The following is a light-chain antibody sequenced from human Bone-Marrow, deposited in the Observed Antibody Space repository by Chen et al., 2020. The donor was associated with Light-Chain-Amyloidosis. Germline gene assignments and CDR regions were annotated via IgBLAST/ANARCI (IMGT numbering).Light chain of an antibody. Sequence: SYVLTQPYSVSVAPGQTATMVCGGNNIGSTSVHWYQQTPGQAPLLVVYDDSDRPSGIPERLSGSNSGNTATLTISRVEAGDEADYYCQVWDRSSDRPVFGGGTKLTVL. CDR1: NIGSTS. CDR3: QVWDRSSDRPV. J-gene: IGLJ3*02. V-gene: IGLV3-21*02. CDR2: DDS.